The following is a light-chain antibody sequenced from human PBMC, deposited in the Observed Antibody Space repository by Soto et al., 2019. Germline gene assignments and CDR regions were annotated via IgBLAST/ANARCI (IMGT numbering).Light chain of an antibody. Sequence: EIVLTQSPGXLSVSPGERATLSCRASQTVRSSSLAWYQQKPGQAPRLLIYGASGRATGIPDKFSGSGSGTDFTLTISRLEPEDFAVYYCQQYGSSPYTFGQGTKLEI. CDR1: QTVRSSS. CDR2: GAS. CDR3: QQYGSSPYT. V-gene: IGKV3-20*01. J-gene: IGKJ2*01.